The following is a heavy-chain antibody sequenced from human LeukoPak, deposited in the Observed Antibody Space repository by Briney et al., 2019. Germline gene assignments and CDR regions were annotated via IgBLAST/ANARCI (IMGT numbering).Heavy chain of an antibody. V-gene: IGHV3-48*02. Sequence: GGSLRLSCAASGFTFSSYSMNWVRQAPGKGLEWVSYISSSSSSIYYADSVRGRFTISRDNAKNSLYLQMNSLRDEDTAVYYCARKDYYDSSSDYWGQGNLVTVSS. CDR1: GFTFSSYS. CDR2: ISSSSSSI. CDR3: ARKDYYDSSSDY. D-gene: IGHD3-22*01. J-gene: IGHJ4*02.